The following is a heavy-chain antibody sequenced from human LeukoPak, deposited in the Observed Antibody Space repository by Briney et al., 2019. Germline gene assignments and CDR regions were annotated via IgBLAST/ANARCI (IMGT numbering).Heavy chain of an antibody. D-gene: IGHD2-2*01. Sequence: SQTLSLTCTDSGGSISSGGYYWSWIRQHPGKGLEWIGYIYYSGSTYYNPSLKSRVTISVDTSKNQFSLKLSSVTAADTAVYYCARSSTSCPVFDYWGQGTLVTVSS. V-gene: IGHV4-31*03. CDR3: ARSSTSCPVFDY. J-gene: IGHJ4*02. CDR1: GGSISSGGYY. CDR2: IYYSGST.